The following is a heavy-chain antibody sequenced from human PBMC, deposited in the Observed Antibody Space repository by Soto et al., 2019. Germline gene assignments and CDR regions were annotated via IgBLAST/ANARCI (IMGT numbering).Heavy chain of an antibody. D-gene: IGHD6-6*01. CDR2: ISSSSSYI. CDR1: GFTFSSYS. Sequence: EVQLVESGGGLVKPGGSLRLSCAASGFTFSSYSMNWVRQAPGKGLECVSSISSSSSYIYYADSVKGRFTISRDNAKNSLYLQMNSLRAEDTAVYYCARDLYSSSARYFDYWGQGTLVTVSS. V-gene: IGHV3-21*01. J-gene: IGHJ4*02. CDR3: ARDLYSSSARYFDY.